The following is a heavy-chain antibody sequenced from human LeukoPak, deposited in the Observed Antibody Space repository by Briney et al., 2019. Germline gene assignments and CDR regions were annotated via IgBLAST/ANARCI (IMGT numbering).Heavy chain of an antibody. Sequence: GGSLRLSCAASGFTFSSYWMSWVRQAPGKGLEWVANIKQDGSEKYYVDSVKGRFTISRDNAKNSLYLQMNSLRAEDTAVYYCASESAVGYSSSWPDAFDIWGQGTMVTVSS. V-gene: IGHV3-7*01. CDR1: GFTFSSYW. D-gene: IGHD6-13*01. CDR3: ASESAVGYSSSWPDAFDI. CDR2: IKQDGSEK. J-gene: IGHJ3*02.